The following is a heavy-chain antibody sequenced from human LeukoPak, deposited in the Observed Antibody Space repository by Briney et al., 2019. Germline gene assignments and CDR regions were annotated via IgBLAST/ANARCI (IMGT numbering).Heavy chain of an antibody. CDR3: ARDNPPYCNGGSCYSH. D-gene: IGHD2-15*01. V-gene: IGHV1-69*11. Sequence: GASVKVSCKASGGTFSSYAISWVRQAPGPGLEWMGRIIPILGKANYSQKFQGRVPFTAYESTGTAYMELRSLRSDDRAVYYCARDNPPYCNGGSCYSHWGQGTLVTLSS. CDR2: IIPILGKA. J-gene: IGHJ4*02. CDR1: GGTFSSYA.